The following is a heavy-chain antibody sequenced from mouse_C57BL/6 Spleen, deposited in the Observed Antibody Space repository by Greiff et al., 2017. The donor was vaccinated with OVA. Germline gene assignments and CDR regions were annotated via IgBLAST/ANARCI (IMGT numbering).Heavy chain of an antibody. J-gene: IGHJ2*01. Sequence: EVQLQESGPGLVKPSQSLSLTCSVTGYSITSGYYWNWIRQFPGNKLEWMGYISYDGSNNYNPSLKNRISITRDTSKNQFFLKLNSVTTEDTATYYCAREANWVDYWGQGTTLTVSS. CDR3: AREANWVDY. D-gene: IGHD4-1*01. V-gene: IGHV3-6*01. CDR1: GYSITSGYY. CDR2: ISYDGSN.